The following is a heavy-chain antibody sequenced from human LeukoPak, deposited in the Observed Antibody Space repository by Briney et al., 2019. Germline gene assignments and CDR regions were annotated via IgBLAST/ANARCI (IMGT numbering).Heavy chain of an antibody. CDR2: INHGGGT. CDR1: GGSFSGHY. CDR3: ARQSQLGNYYYYLDV. D-gene: IGHD1-1*01. Sequence: PSEILSLTCAVYGGSFSGHYWTWIRQPPGKGLEWIGEINHGGGTNYNPSLKSRVTISLDTSKKQFSLNLHSVSAADTAVYYCARQSQLGNYYYYLDVWGEGTTVTISS. J-gene: IGHJ6*03. V-gene: IGHV4-34*01.